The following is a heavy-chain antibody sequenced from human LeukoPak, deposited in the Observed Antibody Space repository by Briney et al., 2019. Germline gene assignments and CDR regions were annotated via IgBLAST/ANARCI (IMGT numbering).Heavy chain of an antibody. Sequence: SVKVSCKASGGTFSSYAISWVRQAPGQGLEWMGGIIPIFGTANYAQKFQGRVTITADKSTSTAYMELSSLRSEDTAVYYCASVRVVRGVISDYWGQGTLVTVSS. CDR3: ASVRVVRGVISDY. CDR1: GGTFSSYA. CDR2: IIPIFGTA. D-gene: IGHD3-10*01. V-gene: IGHV1-69*06. J-gene: IGHJ4*02.